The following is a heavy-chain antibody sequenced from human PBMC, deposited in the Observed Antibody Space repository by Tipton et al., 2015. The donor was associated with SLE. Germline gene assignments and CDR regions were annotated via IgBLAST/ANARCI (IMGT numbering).Heavy chain of an antibody. J-gene: IGHJ4*02. Sequence: SLRLSCAASGFTFSSYAMSWVRQAPGKGLEWVSVIYSGGSSTYYADSVKGRLTISRDNSKNTLYLQMNSLRAEDTAVYYCARDAYGDSTVLLDYWGQGTLVTVAS. CDR1: GFTFSSYA. V-gene: IGHV3-23*03. CDR3: ARDAYGDSTVLLDY. CDR2: IYSGGSST. D-gene: IGHD4-17*01.